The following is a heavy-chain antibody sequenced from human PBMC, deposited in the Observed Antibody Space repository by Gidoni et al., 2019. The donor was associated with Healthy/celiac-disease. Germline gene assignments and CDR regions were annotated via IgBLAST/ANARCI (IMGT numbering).Heavy chain of an antibody. CDR2: IFSNDQK. V-gene: IGHV2-26*01. CDR1: GFSLSTASMG. J-gene: IGHJ4*02. CDR3: ARMGAYYYDSSGYYYGVDY. Sequence: QVTLKESGPVLVKPTETLTLTCTVSGFSLSTASMGVSWIRQPPGQALEWLAHIFSNDQKSYSTSLKSRLTISKDTSKSQVVLTMTNMDPVDTATYYCARMGAYYYDSSGYYYGVDYWGQGTLVTVSS. D-gene: IGHD3-22*01.